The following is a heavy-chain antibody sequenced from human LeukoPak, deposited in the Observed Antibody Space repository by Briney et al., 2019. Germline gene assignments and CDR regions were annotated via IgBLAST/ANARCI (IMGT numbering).Heavy chain of an antibody. D-gene: IGHD1-1*01. CDR3: VREEEMERLDP. J-gene: IGHJ5*02. CDR2: ISGSGGGT. V-gene: IGHV3-48*03. Sequence: GSLRLSCAASGFTFSSYEMNWVRQAPGKGLEWISYISGSGGGTYYADSVKGRFTISRDNAKSSLFLQMNSLRAEDTAVYHRVREEEMERLDPWGQGTLVTVSS. CDR1: GFTFSSYE.